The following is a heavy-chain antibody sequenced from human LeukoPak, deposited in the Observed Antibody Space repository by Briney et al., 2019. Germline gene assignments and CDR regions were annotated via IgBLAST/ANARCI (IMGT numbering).Heavy chain of an antibody. D-gene: IGHD3-10*01. CDR1: GFTFSTYS. Sequence: GGSLRLSCAASGFTFSTYSMNWVRQAPGKGLEWVSYISSVSSTIYYADSVKGRFTISRDNAKNSLYLQMNSLRAEDTAVCYCARAGVYSSGPSFHPLDFDYGGRGPLVTVSS. V-gene: IGHV3-48*04. CDR2: ISSVSSTI. J-gene: IGHJ4*02. CDR3: ARAGVYSSGPSFHPLDFDY.